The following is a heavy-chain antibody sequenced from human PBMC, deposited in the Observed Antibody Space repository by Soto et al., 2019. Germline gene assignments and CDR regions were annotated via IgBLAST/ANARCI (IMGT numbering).Heavy chain of an antibody. D-gene: IGHD2-8*01. Sequence: EVQLVESGGDLVQPGRSLRLSCAASGFTFDNYAMHWVRQVPGKAPEWVSGISWNSGTTGYADSVKGRFTISRDSARNSLYLQMNSLRPEDTALYYCANDVRDLWWGGGYFENWGQGTPVTVSS. CDR3: ANDVRDLWWGGGYFEN. CDR2: ISWNSGTT. V-gene: IGHV3-9*01. CDR1: GFTFDNYA. J-gene: IGHJ4*02.